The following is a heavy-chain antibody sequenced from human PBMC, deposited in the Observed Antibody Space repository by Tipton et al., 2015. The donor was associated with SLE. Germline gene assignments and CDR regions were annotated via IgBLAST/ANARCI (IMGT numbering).Heavy chain of an antibody. Sequence: TLSLTCAVYGGSFSGYYWSWIRQPPGKGLEWIGYIYYSGSTYYNPSLKSRVTISVDTSKNQFSLKLSSVTAADTAVYYCARDSGIWGQGTMVTVSS. CDR1: GGSFSGYY. CDR2: IYYSGST. V-gene: IGHV4-34*09. J-gene: IGHJ3*02. D-gene: IGHD1-1*01. CDR3: ARDSGI.